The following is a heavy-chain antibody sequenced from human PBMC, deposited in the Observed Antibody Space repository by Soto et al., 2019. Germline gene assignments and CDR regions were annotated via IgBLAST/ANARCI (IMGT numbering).Heavy chain of an antibody. Sequence: GGSLRLSCAASGFTFSSYSMTWLRQAPGKGLEWVSVIRHSGSGTFYADSVKGRFTISRDNFRNTLYLQMTTLRTEDTAVYFCAKNQHPFQHDWNDGFDYWGQGTLVTVSS. V-gene: IGHV3-23*01. D-gene: IGHD1-1*01. CDR3: AKNQHPFQHDWNDGFDY. CDR1: GFTFSSYS. J-gene: IGHJ4*02. CDR2: IRHSGSGT.